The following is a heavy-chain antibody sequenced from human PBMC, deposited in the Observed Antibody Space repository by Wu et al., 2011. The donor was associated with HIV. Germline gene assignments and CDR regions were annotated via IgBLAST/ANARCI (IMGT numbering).Heavy chain of an antibody. CDR2: INPNSGGT. CDR1: GYTFTGYY. V-gene: IGHV1-2*02. D-gene: IGHD3-22*01. Sequence: QVQLVQSGAEVKKPGASVKVSCKASGYTFTGYYMHWVRQAPGQGLEWMGWINPNSGGTNYAQKFQGRVTMTRDTSISTAYMELSRLRSDDTAVYYCARAWGYYDSSGYRGGAFDIWGQGTMVTVSS. J-gene: IGHJ3*02. CDR3: ARAWGYYDSSGYRGGAFDI.